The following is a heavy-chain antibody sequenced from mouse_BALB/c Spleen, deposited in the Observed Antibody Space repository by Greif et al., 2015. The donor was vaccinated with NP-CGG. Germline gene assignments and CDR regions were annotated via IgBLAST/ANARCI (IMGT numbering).Heavy chain of an antibody. D-gene: IGHD3-2*01. CDR3: ARERTARAFFYYAMDY. CDR2: ISDGGSYT. CDR1: GFTFSDYY. J-gene: IGHJ4*01. V-gene: IGHV5-4*02. Sequence: EVKLMESGGGLVKPGGSLKLSCAASGFTFSDYYMYWVRQTPEKRLEWVATISDGGSYTYYPDSVKGRFTISRDNAKNNLYLQMSSLKSEDTAMYYCARERTARAFFYYAMDYWGQGTSVTVSS.